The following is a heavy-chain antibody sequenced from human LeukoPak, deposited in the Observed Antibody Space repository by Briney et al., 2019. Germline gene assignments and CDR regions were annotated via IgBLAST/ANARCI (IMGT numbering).Heavy chain of an antibody. CDR3: ARRDILTGYLYYFDY. CDR1: GHSFTSYW. J-gene: IGHJ4*02. D-gene: IGHD3-9*01. CDR2: IYPGDSDT. V-gene: IGHV5-51*01. Sequence: GESLKISCKGSGHSFTSYWIGWVRQMPGKGLEWMGIIYPGDSDTRYSPSFQGQVTISADKSISTAYLQWSSLKASDTAMYYCARRDILTGYLYYFDYWGQGTLVTVSS.